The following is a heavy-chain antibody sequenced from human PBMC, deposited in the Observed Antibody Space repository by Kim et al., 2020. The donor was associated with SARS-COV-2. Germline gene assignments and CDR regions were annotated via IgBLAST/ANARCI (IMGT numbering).Heavy chain of an antibody. J-gene: IGHJ6*02. CDR3: ARDGSLLLGYCSGGSCYPGTPYYYYGMDV. Sequence: GGSLRLSCAASGFTFSSYAMHWVRQAPGKGLEWVAVISYDGSNKYYVDSVKGRFTISRDNSKNTLYLQMNSLRAEDTAVYYCARDGSLLLGYCSGGSCYPGTPYYYYGMDVWGQGTTVTVSS. CDR2: ISYDGSNK. D-gene: IGHD2-15*01. V-gene: IGHV3-30*04. CDR1: GFTFSSYA.